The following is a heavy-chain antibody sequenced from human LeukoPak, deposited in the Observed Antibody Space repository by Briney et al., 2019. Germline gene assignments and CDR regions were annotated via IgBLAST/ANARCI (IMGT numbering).Heavy chain of an antibody. Sequence: GGSLRLSCAASGFTFSSYAMSWVRQVPGKGLEWVSVISGSGDNTYYADSVKGRFTISRDNFKNMLYLQMNSLRAEDTAVYYCAKDGGLWVSAHWGDSWGRGTLVTVSS. CDR1: GFTFSSYA. V-gene: IGHV3-23*01. D-gene: IGHD7-27*01. CDR3: AKDGGLWVSAHWGDS. J-gene: IGHJ4*02. CDR2: ISGSGDNT.